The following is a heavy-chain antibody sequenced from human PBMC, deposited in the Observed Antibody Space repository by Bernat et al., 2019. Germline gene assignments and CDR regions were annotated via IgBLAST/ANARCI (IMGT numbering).Heavy chain of an antibody. CDR1: GFTFSSYW. CDR3: ARAGERYGDYYDY. CDR2: IKQDGSEK. J-gene: IGHJ4*02. D-gene: IGHD3-16*01. Sequence: VQPGRSLRLSCAASGFTFSSYWMSWVRQAPGKGLEWVANIKQDGSEKYYVDSVKGRFTISRDNAKNSLYLQMNSLRAEDTAVYYCARAGERYGDYYDYWGQGTLVTVSS. V-gene: IGHV3-7*03.